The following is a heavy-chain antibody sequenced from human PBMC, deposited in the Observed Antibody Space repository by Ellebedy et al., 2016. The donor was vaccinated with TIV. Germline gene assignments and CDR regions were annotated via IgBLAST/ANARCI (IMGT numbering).Heavy chain of an antibody. CDR3: ARNVLIFTFDKWYSDL. D-gene: IGHD3/OR15-3a*01. CDR1: GGSITRSSYY. CDR2: VYYSGNT. Sequence: SETLSLTCTVSGGSITRSSYYWGWIRQSPGKGLEWIGTVYYSGNTYYNPLLKSRVSISIDMSMNRFSLELNSVTAADTAVYYCARNVLIFTFDKWYSDLWGRGTLVTVS. J-gene: IGHJ2*01. V-gene: IGHV4-39*01.